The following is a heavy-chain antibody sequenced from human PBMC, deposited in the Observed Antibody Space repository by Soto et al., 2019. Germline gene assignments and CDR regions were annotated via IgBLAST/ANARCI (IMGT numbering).Heavy chain of an antibody. Sequence: GGSLRLSCAASGFTFSSYAMHWVRQAPGKGLEYVSAISSNGGSTYYANSVKGRFTISRDNSKNTLYLQMGSLRAEDMAVYYCASRKYSSTFGDYYYMDVWGKGTTVTVSS. J-gene: IGHJ6*03. D-gene: IGHD6-13*01. CDR3: ASRKYSSTFGDYYYMDV. CDR2: ISSNGGST. V-gene: IGHV3-64*01. CDR1: GFTFSSYA.